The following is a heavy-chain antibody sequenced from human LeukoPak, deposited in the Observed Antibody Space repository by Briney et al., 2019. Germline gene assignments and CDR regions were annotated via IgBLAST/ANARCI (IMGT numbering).Heavy chain of an antibody. Sequence: GGSLRLSCAASGFTVSSNYMSWVRQAPGKGLEWVSVIYSGGSTYYADSVKGRFTISRDNSKNTLYLQMNSLRAEDTAVYYCARGTYDSSGLDAFDIWGQGTMVTVSS. CDR2: IYSGGST. CDR3: ARGTYDSSGLDAFDI. V-gene: IGHV3-53*01. CDR1: GFTVSSNY. J-gene: IGHJ3*02. D-gene: IGHD3-22*01.